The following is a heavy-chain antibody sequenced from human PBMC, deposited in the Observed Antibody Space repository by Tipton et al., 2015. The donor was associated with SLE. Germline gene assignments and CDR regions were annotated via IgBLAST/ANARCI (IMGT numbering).Heavy chain of an antibody. Sequence: TLSLTCAVSGYSISSGYYWGWIRQPPRKGLEWIGSIYHSGSTNYNPSLKSRVTISVDTSKNQFSLKLSSVTAADTAVYYCARRGNYYDSSYYLDYWGQGTLVTVSS. J-gene: IGHJ4*02. CDR2: IYHSGST. D-gene: IGHD3-22*01. CDR3: ARRGNYYDSSYYLDY. V-gene: IGHV4-38-2*01. CDR1: GYSISSGYY.